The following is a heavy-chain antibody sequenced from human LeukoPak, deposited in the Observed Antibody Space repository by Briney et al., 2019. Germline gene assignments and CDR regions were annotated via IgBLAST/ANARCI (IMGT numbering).Heavy chain of an antibody. Sequence: ASVKVSCKASGGTFSSYAISWVRQAPGQGLEWMGRIIPILGIANYAQKFQGRVTITADKSTSTAYMELSSLRSEDTAVYYCARHSSRGHDYDFDFWGQGSLVTVSS. CDR1: GGTFSSYA. J-gene: IGHJ4*02. CDR2: IIPILGIA. D-gene: IGHD3-16*01. CDR3: ARHSSRGHDYDFDF. V-gene: IGHV1-69*04.